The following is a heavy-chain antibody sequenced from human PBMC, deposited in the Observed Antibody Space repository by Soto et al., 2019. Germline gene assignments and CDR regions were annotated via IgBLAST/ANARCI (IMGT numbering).Heavy chain of an antibody. Sequence: QVQLVESGGGLVKPGGSLRLSCAAPGFTFSDHYMSWIRQSPGKGLEWVSYISSSGSYTNYADSVKGRFTISRDNAKNSLYLQMNSLRAEDAAVYYCARDKNGWELLIDCWGQGTLVTVSS. CDR1: GFTFSDHY. CDR2: ISSSGSYT. D-gene: IGHD3-10*01. J-gene: IGHJ4*02. CDR3: ARDKNGWELLIDC. V-gene: IGHV3-11*05.